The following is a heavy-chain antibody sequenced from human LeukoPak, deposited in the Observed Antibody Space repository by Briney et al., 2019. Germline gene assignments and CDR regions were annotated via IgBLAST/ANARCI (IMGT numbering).Heavy chain of an antibody. V-gene: IGHV1-69*06. D-gene: IGHD2-2*01. CDR3: ASAGIVVVPAAMPAHYYGMDV. CDR2: IIPISGTA. J-gene: IGHJ6*04. CDR1: GGTFSSYA. Sequence: ASVKVSCKASGGTFSSYAISWVRQAPGQGLEWMGGIIPISGTANYAQKFQGRVTTTADKSTSTAYMELSSLRSEDTAVYYCASAGIVVVPAAMPAHYYGMDVWGKGTTVTVSS.